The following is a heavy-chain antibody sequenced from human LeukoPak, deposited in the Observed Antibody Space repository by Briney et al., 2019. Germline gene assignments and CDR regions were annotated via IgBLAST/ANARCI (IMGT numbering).Heavy chain of an antibody. V-gene: IGHV3-43D*03. Sequence: GGSLRLSCAASGFTFDDYAMHWVRQAPGKGLEWVSLITWDGDSTYYADSVKGRFTISRGNSKNYLYLQMNSLRAEDTALYYCAKGTSSWHEFDSWGQGTLVTVSS. J-gene: IGHJ4*02. D-gene: IGHD6-13*01. CDR1: GFTFDDYA. CDR2: ITWDGDST. CDR3: AKGTSSWHEFDS.